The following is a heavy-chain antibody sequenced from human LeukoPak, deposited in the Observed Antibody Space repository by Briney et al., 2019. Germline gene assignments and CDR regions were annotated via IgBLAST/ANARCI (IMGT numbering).Heavy chain of an antibody. J-gene: IGHJ4*02. CDR1: GFTFSSYE. V-gene: IGHV3-48*03. CDR2: ISSNGSAI. Sequence: PGGSLRLSCAASGFTFSSYEVTWVRQAPGKGLEWISYISSNGSAIYYADSVKGRFTISRDNAKNSLYLQMNSLRAEDTAVYYCARDYNFDYWGQGTLVTVSS. CDR3: ARDYNFDY.